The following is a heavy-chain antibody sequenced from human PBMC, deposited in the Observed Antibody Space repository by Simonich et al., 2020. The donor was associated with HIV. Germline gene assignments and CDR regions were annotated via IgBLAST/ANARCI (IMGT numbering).Heavy chain of an antibody. V-gene: IGHV3-7*01. D-gene: IGHD3-22*01. Sequence: VQLVDSGGALVQPGGSLKLSCAASGFTFSSFWMSWVRQAPGKGLEGVANIKQDGSEKYYVDSVKGRFTISRDNAKNSLYLQMNSLRAEDTALYYCARDRGYFNLDYWGQGTLVTVSS. CDR3: ARDRGYFNLDY. J-gene: IGHJ4*02. CDR2: IKQDGSEK. CDR1: GFTFSSFW.